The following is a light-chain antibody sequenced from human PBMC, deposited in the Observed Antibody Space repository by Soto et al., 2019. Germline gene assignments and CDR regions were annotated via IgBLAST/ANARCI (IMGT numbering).Light chain of an antibody. J-gene: IGKJ2*01. CDR3: QQYCNSLYT. Sequence: EIVLTQSPGTLSLSPGERATLSCRASQSVSSSYLAWYQQKPGQAPRLLIYGASSRATGIPDRFSGSGSGTDFTLTISSLEPEDFAVYYCQQYCNSLYTFGQGIKLEIK. CDR1: QSVSSSY. CDR2: GAS. V-gene: IGKV3-20*01.